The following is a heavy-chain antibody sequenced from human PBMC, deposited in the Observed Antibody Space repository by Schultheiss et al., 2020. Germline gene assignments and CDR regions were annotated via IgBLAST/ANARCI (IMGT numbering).Heavy chain of an antibody. V-gene: IGHV4-30-2*01. CDR2: IYHSGST. D-gene: IGHD2-15*01. Sequence: SETLSLTCAVSGGSISRGGYSWSWIRQPPGKGLEWIGYIYHSGSTYYNPSLKSRVTISVDTSKNQFSLKLSSVTAADTAVYYCARSYSSLDYYMDVWGKGTKVTVS. CDR3: ARSYSSLDYYMDV. J-gene: IGHJ6*03. CDR1: GGSISRGGYS.